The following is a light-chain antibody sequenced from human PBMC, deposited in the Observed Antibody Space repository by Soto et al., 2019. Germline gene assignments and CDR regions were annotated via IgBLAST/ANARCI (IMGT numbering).Light chain of an antibody. V-gene: IGKV3-20*01. J-gene: IGKJ3*01. CDR1: QSVGSNY. Sequence: EIVLTQSPGTLSLSPGDRATLSCRASQSVGSNYLAWYQQKPGQAPRLLIYDASSRATGIPDRFSGSRSGTDFTLTISRLEPEDFAVYYCQQYTSSPFTFGPGTKVDIK. CDR3: QQYTSSPFT. CDR2: DAS.